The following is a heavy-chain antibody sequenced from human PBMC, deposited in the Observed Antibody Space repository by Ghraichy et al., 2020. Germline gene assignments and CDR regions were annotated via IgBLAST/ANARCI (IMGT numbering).Heavy chain of an antibody. CDR1: GFTFSDYA. Sequence: GGSLRLSCVGSGFTFSDYAMAWVRQAPGKGLEWVSRLSGSGDDTYYADSVKGRFTVSRDNAKNTVFLQMNSLRAEDTAVYYCVKSDCGSHGCKLLYYWAQGTQVTVSP. CDR2: LSGSGDDT. V-gene: IGHV3-23*01. D-gene: IGHD2-2*01. CDR3: VKSDCGSHGCKLLYY. J-gene: IGHJ4*02.